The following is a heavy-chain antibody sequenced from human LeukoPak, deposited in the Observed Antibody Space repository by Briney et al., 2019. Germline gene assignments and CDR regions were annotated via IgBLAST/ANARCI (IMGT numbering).Heavy chain of an antibody. CDR1: GFTFSSYA. CDR3: ARDRYFDWYVIGYYYYGMDV. J-gene: IGHJ6*04. D-gene: IGHD3-9*01. V-gene: IGHV3-30*04. CDR2: ISYDGSNK. Sequence: PGGSLRLSCAASGFTFSSYAMSWVRQAPGKGLEWVAVISYDGSNKYYADSVKGRFTISRDNSKNTLYLQMNSLRAEDTAVYYCARDRYFDWYVIGYYYYGMDVWGKGTTVTVSS.